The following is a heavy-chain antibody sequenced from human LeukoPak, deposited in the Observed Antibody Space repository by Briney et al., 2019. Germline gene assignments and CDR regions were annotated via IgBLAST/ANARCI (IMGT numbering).Heavy chain of an antibody. CDR1: GYTFTSYY. D-gene: IGHD6-25*01. Sequence: ASVKVSCKASGYTFTSYYMHWVRQAPGQGLEWMGWINPNSGGANYALKFQGRVTLTRDTSISTTYMELSSLRSEDTAVYYCAAASPEAEGAFDIWGQGTMVTVSS. J-gene: IGHJ3*02. CDR2: INPNSGGA. CDR3: AAASPEAEGAFDI. V-gene: IGHV1-2*02.